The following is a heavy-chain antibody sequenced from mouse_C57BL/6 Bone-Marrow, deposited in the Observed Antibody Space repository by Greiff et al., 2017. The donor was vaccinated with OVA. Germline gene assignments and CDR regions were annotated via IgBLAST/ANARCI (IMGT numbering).Heavy chain of an antibody. CDR2: IDPANGNT. J-gene: IGHJ2*01. D-gene: IGHD2-1*01. Sequence: EVQGVESVAELVRPGASVKLSCTASGFNIKNTYMHWVKQRPEQGLEWIGRIDPANGNTKYAPKFQGKATITADTSSNTAYLQLSSLTSEDTAIYYCAPYGNYVGNYFDYWGQGTTLTVSS. V-gene: IGHV14-3*01. CDR3: APYGNYVGNYFDY. CDR1: GFNIKNTY.